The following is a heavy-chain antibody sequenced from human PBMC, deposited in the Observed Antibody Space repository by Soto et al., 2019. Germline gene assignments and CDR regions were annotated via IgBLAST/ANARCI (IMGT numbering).Heavy chain of an antibody. Sequence: SETLSLTCTVSGGSISSSSYYWGWIRQPPGKGLEWIGSIYYSGSTYYNPSLKSRVTISVDTSKNQFSLKLSSVTAADTAVYYCARGVTYSSSWYWHHLGNWFDPWGQGTLVTVSS. CDR2: IYYSGST. CDR1: GGSISSSSYY. D-gene: IGHD6-13*01. V-gene: IGHV4-39*01. J-gene: IGHJ5*02. CDR3: ARGVTYSSSWYWHHLGNWFDP.